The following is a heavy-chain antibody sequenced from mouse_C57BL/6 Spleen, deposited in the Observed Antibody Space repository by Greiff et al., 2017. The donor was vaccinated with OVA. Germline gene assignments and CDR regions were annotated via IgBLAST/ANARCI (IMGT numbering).Heavy chain of an antibody. Sequence: DVKLVESGAELVKPGASVKLSCTASGFNIKDYYMHWVKQRTEQGLEWIGRIDPEDGETKYAPKFQGKATITADTSSNTAYLQLSSLTSEDTAVYYCARGAYSNYVAWFAYWGQGTLVTVSA. CDR3: ARGAYSNYVAWFAY. CDR2: IDPEDGET. CDR1: GFNIKDYY. D-gene: IGHD2-5*01. J-gene: IGHJ3*01. V-gene: IGHV14-2*01.